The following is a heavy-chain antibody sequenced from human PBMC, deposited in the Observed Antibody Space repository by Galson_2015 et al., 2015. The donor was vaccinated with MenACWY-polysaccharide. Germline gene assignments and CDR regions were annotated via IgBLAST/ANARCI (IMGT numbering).Heavy chain of an antibody. CDR1: GFTFSSYA. Sequence: SLRLSCAASGFTFSSYAMSWVRQAPGKGLEWVSAISGSGGSTYYADSVKDRFTISRDNSKNTLYLQMNSLRAEDTAVYYCARLSGYTYRSPYYSDYWGQGTLVTVSS. J-gene: IGHJ4*02. CDR2: ISGSGGST. D-gene: IGHD5-12*01. V-gene: IGHV3-23*01. CDR3: ARLSGYTYRSPYYSDY.